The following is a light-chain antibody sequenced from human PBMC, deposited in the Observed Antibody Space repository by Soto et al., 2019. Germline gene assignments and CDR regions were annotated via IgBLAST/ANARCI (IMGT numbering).Light chain of an antibody. CDR3: ASYTSSDTVI. Sequence: QSALTQPASVSGSPGQSITISCTGTSSDVGGYNYVSWYQHHPGKAPKLMINDVTSRPSGVSSRFSGSKSGNTASLTISGLQAEDEAEYYCASYTSSDTVIFGGGTQLTVL. J-gene: IGLJ2*01. V-gene: IGLV2-14*01. CDR1: SSDVGGYNY. CDR2: DVT.